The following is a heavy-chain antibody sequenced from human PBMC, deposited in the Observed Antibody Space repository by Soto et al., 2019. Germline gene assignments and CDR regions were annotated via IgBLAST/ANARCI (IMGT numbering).Heavy chain of an antibody. J-gene: IGHJ4*02. V-gene: IGHV4-59*01. D-gene: IGHD1-1*01. CDR2: IYYSGST. CDR3: ARGDGRNLDY. CDR1: GGSISSYY. Sequence: QVQLQESAPGLVKPSETLSLTCTVSGGSISSYYWSWIRQLPGKGLEWIGYIYYSGSTIYNPSLKGRVTISVDTSKNQISLKLSAVTAADTAVYYCARGDGRNLDYWGQGTLVTVSS.